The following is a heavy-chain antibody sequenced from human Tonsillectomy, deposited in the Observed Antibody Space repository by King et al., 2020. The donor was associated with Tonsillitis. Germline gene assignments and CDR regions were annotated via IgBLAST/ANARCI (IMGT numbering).Heavy chain of an antibody. V-gene: IGHV2-26*01. CDR2: IFSNDEK. Sequence: HVTLKESGPVLVRPTETLTLTCTVSGFSLNNARMGVSWIRQPPGKALEWLAHIFSNDEKSYTTSLKSRLTISKDTSKSQVVLTMTNMDPVDTATYYCARINKFYYGSGNYYKALDYWGQGTLVTVSS. CDR3: ARINKFYYGSGNYYKALDY. CDR1: GFSLNNARMG. J-gene: IGHJ4*02. D-gene: IGHD3-10*01.